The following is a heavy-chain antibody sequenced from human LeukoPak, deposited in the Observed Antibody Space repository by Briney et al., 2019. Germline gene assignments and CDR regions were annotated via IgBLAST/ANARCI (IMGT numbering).Heavy chain of an antibody. V-gene: IGHV4-39*01. CDR3: ASNSLIAAAGTFDY. CDR2: IYYSGST. Sequence: PSETLSLTCTVSGGSISSSSYYWGWIRQPPGKGLEWIGSIYYSGSTYYNPSLKSRVTISVDTSKNQFSLKLSSVTAADTAVYYCASNSLIAAAGTFDYWGQGTLVSVSS. D-gene: IGHD6-13*01. CDR1: GGSISSSSYY. J-gene: IGHJ4*02.